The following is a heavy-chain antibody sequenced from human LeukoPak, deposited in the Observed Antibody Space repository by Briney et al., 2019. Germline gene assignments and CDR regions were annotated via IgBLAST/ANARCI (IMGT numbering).Heavy chain of an antibody. D-gene: IGHD3-3*01. CDR2: IYTSGST. CDR1: GGSISSYY. J-gene: IGHJ3*02. V-gene: IGHV4-4*07. Sequence: TPSETLSLTCTVSGGSISSYYWSWIRQPAGKGLEWIGRIYTSGSTNYNPSLKSRVTMSVDTSKNQFSLKLSSVTAADTAVYYCASVKADFWSGPPEDDAFDIWGQGTMVTVSS. CDR3: ASVKADFWSGPPEDDAFDI.